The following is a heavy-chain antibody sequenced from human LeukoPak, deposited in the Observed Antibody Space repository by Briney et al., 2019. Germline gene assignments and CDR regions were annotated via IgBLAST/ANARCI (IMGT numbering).Heavy chain of an antibody. CDR2: ISGSGGST. Sequence: GGSLRLSCAASGFTFSSYWMSWVRQAPGKGLEWVSAISGSGGSTYYADSVKGRFTISRDNSKNTLYLQMNSLRAEDTAVYYCAKKLLWFGDVYGMDVWGQGTTVTVSS. J-gene: IGHJ6*02. CDR3: AKKLLWFGDVYGMDV. D-gene: IGHD3-10*01. CDR1: GFTFSSYW. V-gene: IGHV3-23*01.